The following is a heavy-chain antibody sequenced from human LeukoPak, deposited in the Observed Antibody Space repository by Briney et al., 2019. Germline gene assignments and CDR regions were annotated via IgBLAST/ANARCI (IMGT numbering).Heavy chain of an antibody. V-gene: IGHV1-69*05. Sequence: SVKVSCKASGGTFSSYAISWVRPTPGQGVGWIGGIIHIFGTAYYEKKLQGRVTITTKYSTSTADVELSSLKSEDTAVYYCARALSIAARPNRGVPNGFDPWGQGTLVTVSS. CDR3: ARALSIAARPNRGVPNGFDP. CDR1: GGTFSSYA. J-gene: IGHJ5*02. D-gene: IGHD6-6*01. CDR2: IIHIFGTA.